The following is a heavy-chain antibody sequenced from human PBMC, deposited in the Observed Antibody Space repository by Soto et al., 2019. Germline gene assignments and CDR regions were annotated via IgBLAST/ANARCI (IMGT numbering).Heavy chain of an antibody. D-gene: IGHD6-19*01. CDR3: ARDEAGYYYGMDV. J-gene: IGHJ6*02. CDR2: IYSGGST. V-gene: IGHV3-53*01. Sequence: GGSLRLSCAAAGFTVSSNYMSWVRQAPGKGLEWVSVIYSGGSTYYADSVKGRFTISRDNSKNTLYLQMNSLRAEDTAVYYCARDEAGYYYGMDVWGQGTTVTVSS. CDR1: GFTVSSNY.